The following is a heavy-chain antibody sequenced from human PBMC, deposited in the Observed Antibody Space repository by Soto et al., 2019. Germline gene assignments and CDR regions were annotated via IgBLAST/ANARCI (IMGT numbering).Heavy chain of an antibody. J-gene: IGHJ3*02. CDR3: ARGCSSSWYAFDI. CDR2: INHSGST. CDR1: GGSFSGYY. Sequence: PSETLSLTCAVYGGSFSGYYWSWIRQPPGKGLEWIGEINHSGSTNYNPSLKSRVTISVDTSKNLFSLKLSSVTAADTAVYYCARGCSSSWYAFDIWGQGTMVTVSS. D-gene: IGHD6-13*01. V-gene: IGHV4-34*01.